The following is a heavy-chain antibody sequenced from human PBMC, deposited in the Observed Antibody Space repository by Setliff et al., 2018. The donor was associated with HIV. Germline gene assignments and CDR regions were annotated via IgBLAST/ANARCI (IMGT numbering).Heavy chain of an antibody. CDR1: GGTFNTYV. V-gene: IGHV1-69*10. Sequence: SVKVSCKASGGTFNTYVISWLRQAPGQGLEWMGGIIPILGVANYAQKFQGRLTITADKSTNTAYMELSSLKSDDTAVYYCARGPEEGDCSGGSCYWNFDPWGQGTLVTVSS. CDR3: ARGPEEGDCSGGSCYWNFDP. D-gene: IGHD2-15*01. CDR2: IIPILGVA. J-gene: IGHJ5*02.